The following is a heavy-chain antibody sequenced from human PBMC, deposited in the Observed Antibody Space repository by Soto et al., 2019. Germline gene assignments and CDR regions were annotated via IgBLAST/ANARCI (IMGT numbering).Heavy chain of an antibody. J-gene: IGHJ5*02. D-gene: IGHD3-22*01. CDR3: ARDMGPGGGYYPYWFDP. Sequence: ANYAQKFQGRVTITADESTSTADMEMSSLRTEDTAGYYCARDMGPGGGYYPYWFDPWGQGTLGTVSS. CDR2: A. V-gene: IGHV1-69*01.